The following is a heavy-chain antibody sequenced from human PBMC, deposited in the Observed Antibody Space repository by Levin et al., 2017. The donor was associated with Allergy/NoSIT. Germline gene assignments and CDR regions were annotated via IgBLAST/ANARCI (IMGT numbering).Heavy chain of an antibody. CDR1: GFIFSSNA. CDR2: ISESGGST. D-gene: IGHD2-2*01. Sequence: HPGGSLRLSCEASGFIFSSNAMSWVRQAPGKGLEWVSGISESGGSTYYADSVKGRFTISRDNSRDTLYLQMNSLRAEDTAVYYCAKDTPALSAGPYFDYWGQGTLVTVSS. CDR3: AKDTPALSAGPYFDY. J-gene: IGHJ4*02. V-gene: IGHV3-23*01.